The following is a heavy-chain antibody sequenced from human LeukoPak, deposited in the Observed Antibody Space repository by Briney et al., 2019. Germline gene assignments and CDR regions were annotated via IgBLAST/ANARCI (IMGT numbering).Heavy chain of an antibody. D-gene: IGHD4-17*01. CDR3: ARDVNGAFTRSWFDP. J-gene: IGHJ5*02. V-gene: IGHV6-1*01. Sequence: SQTLSLTCAISGDTVSSNNAAWVWIRQSPSRGLEWLGRTYYRSKWYHDYAVSVKIRISFNPNTSKNQFFMQLNSVTPEDTAVYYCARDVNGAFTRSWFDPWGQGTRVTVS. CDR2: TYYRSKWYH. CDR1: GDTVSSNNAA.